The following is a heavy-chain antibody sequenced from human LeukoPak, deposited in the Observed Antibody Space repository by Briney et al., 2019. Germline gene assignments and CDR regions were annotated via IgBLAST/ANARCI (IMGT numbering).Heavy chain of an antibody. J-gene: IGHJ3*02. CDR2: IYYSGST. CDR1: GGSIRSSYYY. D-gene: IGHD3/OR15-3a*01. Sequence: SETLSLTCTVSGGSIRSSYYYWGWIRQPPGKGLEWIGSIYYSGSTYYNPSLKSRVTISVDTSKNQFSLKLSSVTAADTAVYYCARWTRWRDAFDIWGQGTMVTVSS. V-gene: IGHV4-39*01. CDR3: ARWTRWRDAFDI.